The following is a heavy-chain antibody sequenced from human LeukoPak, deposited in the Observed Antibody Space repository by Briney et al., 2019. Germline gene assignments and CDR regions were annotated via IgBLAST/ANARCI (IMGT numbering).Heavy chain of an antibody. Sequence: GGSLRLSCAASGFTFSSYWMSWVRQASGKGLEWVGRIRSKVNSYATAYAASVKGRFTISRDNSKNTLYLQMSSLRGEDTAVYYCAKGYYYYMDVWGKGTTVTISS. J-gene: IGHJ6*03. CDR2: IRSKVNSYAT. V-gene: IGHV3-73*01. CDR1: GFTFSSYW. CDR3: AKGYYYYMDV.